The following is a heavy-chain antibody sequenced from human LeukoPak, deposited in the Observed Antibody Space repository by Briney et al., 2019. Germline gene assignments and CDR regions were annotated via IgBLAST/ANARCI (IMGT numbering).Heavy chain of an antibody. D-gene: IGHD3-22*01. CDR1: GGSFSGYY. CDR3: ARGRITMIVVVTYWYFDL. V-gene: IGHV4-34*01. Sequence: SETLSLTCAVYGGSFSGYYWSWVRQPPGKGLEWIGEINHSGSTNYNPALKSRVTISVAPSKNHFSLKLSSVTAADTAVYYCARGRITMIVVVTYWYFDLWGRGTLVTVSS. J-gene: IGHJ2*01. CDR2: INHSGST.